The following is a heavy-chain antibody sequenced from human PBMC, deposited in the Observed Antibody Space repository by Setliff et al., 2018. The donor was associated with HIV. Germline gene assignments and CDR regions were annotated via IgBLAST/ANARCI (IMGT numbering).Heavy chain of an antibody. CDR1: GYTFTDYY. Sequence: GASVMVSCKASGYTFTDYYMHWVQQAPGKGLEWMGRVDPKNGKTLYAENLRGRITITADTSTDTAYMELNSLRSEDTAMYYCATLDYYGSQTYNLALHYWGQGTLVTVSS. CDR2: VDPKNGKT. CDR3: ATLDYYGSQTYNLALHY. J-gene: IGHJ4*02. D-gene: IGHD3-10*01. V-gene: IGHV1-69-2*01.